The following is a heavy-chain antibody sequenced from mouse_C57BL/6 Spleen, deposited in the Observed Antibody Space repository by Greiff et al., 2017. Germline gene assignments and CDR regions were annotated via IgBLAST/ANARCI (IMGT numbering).Heavy chain of an antibody. CDR1: GYAFSSSW. CDR2: IYPGDGDT. J-gene: IGHJ2*01. D-gene: IGHD1-1*01. Sequence: VQLQQSGPELVKPGASVKISCKASGYAFSSSWMNWVKQRPGKGLEWIGRIYPGDGDTNYNGKFKGKATLTADKSSSTAYMQLSSLTSEDSAVYFCARATTVGPYYFDYWGQGTTLTVSS. CDR3: ARATTVGPYYFDY. V-gene: IGHV1-82*01.